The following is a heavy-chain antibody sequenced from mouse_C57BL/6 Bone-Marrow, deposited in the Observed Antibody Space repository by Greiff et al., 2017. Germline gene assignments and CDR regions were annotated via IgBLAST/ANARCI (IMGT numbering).Heavy chain of an antibody. V-gene: IGHV1-26*01. CDR3: ARSSDYGSIYYFDY. CDR2: INPNNGGT. J-gene: IGHJ2*01. D-gene: IGHD1-1*01. Sequence: EVQLQQSGPELVKPGASVKISCKASGYTFTDYYMNWVKQSHGKSLKWIGDINPNNGGTSYNQKFKGKATLTVDKSSSTAYMELRSLTSEDSAFYYCARSSDYGSIYYFDYWGQGTTLTVSS. CDR1: GYTFTDYY.